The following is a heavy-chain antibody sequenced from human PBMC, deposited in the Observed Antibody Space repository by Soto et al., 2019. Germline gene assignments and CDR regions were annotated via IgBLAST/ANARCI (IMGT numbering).Heavy chain of an antibody. CDR3: ARDLSLGDGYFDY. Sequence: GGSLRLSCAASGFTFSSYAMHWVRQAPGKGLEWVAVISYDGSNKYYADSVKGRFTISRDNSKNTLYLQMNSLRAEDTAVYYCARDLSLGDGYFDYWGQGTLVTVSS. CDR1: GFTFSSYA. V-gene: IGHV3-30-3*01. J-gene: IGHJ4*02. D-gene: IGHD3-16*02. CDR2: ISYDGSNK.